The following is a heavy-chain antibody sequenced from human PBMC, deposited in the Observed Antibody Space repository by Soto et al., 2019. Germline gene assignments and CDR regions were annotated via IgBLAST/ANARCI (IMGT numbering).Heavy chain of an antibody. CDR2: VNPSGGST. CDR1: GYLFTAYS. Sequence: ASVKVSCKASGYLFTAYSMHWVRLAPGQGLEWMGVVNPSGGSTKYAQNFQGRVTMTRDTSTTTIYMELSSLRSDDTAIYYCAREENCSGGTCYSEYFPRWGHGNLVTVSS. V-gene: IGHV1-46*01. D-gene: IGHD2-15*01. J-gene: IGHJ1*01. CDR3: AREENCSGGTCYSEYFPR.